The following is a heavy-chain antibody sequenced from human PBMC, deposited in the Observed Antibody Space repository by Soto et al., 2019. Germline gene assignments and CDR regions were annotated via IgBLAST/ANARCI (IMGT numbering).Heavy chain of an antibody. CDR3: ARYLMTTVTTTYYFDY. J-gene: IGHJ4*02. V-gene: IGHV3-11*01. CDR2: ISSSGSTI. D-gene: IGHD4-4*01. Sequence: GGSLRLSCAASGFTFSDYYMSWIRQAPGKGLEWVSYISSSGSTIYYADSVKGRFTISRDNAKNSLYLQMNSLRAEDTAVYYCARYLMTTVTTTYYFDYWGQGTLVTVSS. CDR1: GFTFSDYY.